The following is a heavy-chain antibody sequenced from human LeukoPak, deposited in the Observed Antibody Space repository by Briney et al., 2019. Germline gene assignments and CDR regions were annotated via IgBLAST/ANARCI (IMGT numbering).Heavy chain of an antibody. Sequence: PSETLSLTCTVSGGSISSYYWSWIRQPPGKGLEWIGYIYYSGSTNYNPSLKSRVTISVDTSKNQFSLKLSSVTAADTAVYYCARGAVLRYFDWLLSPLKSDAFDIWGQGTMVTVSS. CDR1: GGSISSYY. CDR3: ARGAVLRYFDWLLSPLKSDAFDI. J-gene: IGHJ3*02. CDR2: IYYSGST. V-gene: IGHV4-59*12. D-gene: IGHD3-9*01.